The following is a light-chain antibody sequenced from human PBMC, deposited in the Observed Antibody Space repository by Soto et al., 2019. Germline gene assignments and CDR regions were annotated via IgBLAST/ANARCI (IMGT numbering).Light chain of an antibody. J-gene: IGKJ4*01. Sequence: QSPGTLSLSPXXRATLSCXXXXXVSSKYLAWYQKKPGQAPSLLIYGASNRATGIPDRFSGSGSGTDFTLTISRLEPEDFAVYYCQQYGSSPPLTFGGGTKVEIK. CDR2: GAS. V-gene: IGKV3-20*01. CDR3: QQYGSSPPLT. CDR1: XXVSSKY.